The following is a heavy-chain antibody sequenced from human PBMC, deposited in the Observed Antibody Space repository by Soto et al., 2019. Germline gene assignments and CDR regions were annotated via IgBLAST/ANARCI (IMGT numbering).Heavy chain of an antibody. V-gene: IGHV4-31*03. J-gene: IGHJ3*02. CDR2: IYYSGST. CDR3: ARDTGHYDFWSGYPGYAFDI. Sequence: PSETLSLTCTVSGGSASSGGYYWSWIRQHPGKGLEWIGYIYYSGSTYYNPSLKSRVTISVDTSKNQFSLKLSSVTAADTAVYYCARDTGHYDFWSGYPGYAFDIWGQGTMVTVSS. D-gene: IGHD3-3*01. CDR1: GGSASSGGYY.